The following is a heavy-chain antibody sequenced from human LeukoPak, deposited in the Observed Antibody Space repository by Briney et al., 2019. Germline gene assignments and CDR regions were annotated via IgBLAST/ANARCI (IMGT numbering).Heavy chain of an antibody. D-gene: IGHD3-10*01. V-gene: IGHV3-23*01. CDR2: ISGSGGST. CDR3: AKDHFRSYFYYGMDV. CDR1: GFTFSSYA. Sequence: PGGSLRLSCAASGFTFSSYAMSWVRQAPGKGLEWVSAISGSGGSTYYADSVKGRFTISSDNSKNALYLQMSSLRAEDTVVYYCAKDHFRSYFYYGMDVWGQGTTVTVSS. J-gene: IGHJ6*02.